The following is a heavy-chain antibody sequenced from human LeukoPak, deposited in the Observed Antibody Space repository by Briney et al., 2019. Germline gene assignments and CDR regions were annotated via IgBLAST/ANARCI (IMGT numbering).Heavy chain of an antibody. Sequence: PSETLSLTCTVSGGSISSYYWSWIRQPAGKGLEWIGRIYTSGSTNYNPSLKSRVTISVDTSKNQISLKLSSVTAADTAIYYCARAPERWYSYGSYTYYYMDVWGKGTTVTVSS. D-gene: IGHD5-18*01. V-gene: IGHV4-4*07. J-gene: IGHJ6*03. CDR2: IYTSGST. CDR3: ARAPERWYSYGSYTYYYMDV. CDR1: GGSISSYY.